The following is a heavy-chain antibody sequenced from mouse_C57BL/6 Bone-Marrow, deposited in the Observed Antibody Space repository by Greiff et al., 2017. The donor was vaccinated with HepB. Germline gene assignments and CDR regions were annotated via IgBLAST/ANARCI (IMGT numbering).Heavy chain of an antibody. V-gene: IGHV1-9*01. CDR3: ARGIYDDDYYAMDY. D-gene: IGHD2-12*01. CDR1: GYTFTGYW. CDR2: ILPGSGST. J-gene: IGHJ4*01. Sequence: VVEPGASVKLSCKATGYTFTGYWIEWVKQRPGHGLEWIGEILPGSGSTNYNEKFKGKATFTADTSSNTAYMQLSSLTTEYSAIYYCARGIYDDDYYAMDYWGQGTSVTVSS.